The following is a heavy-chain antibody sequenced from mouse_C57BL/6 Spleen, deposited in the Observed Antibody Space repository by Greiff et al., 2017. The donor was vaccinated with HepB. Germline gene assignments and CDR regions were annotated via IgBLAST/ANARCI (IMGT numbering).Heavy chain of an antibody. Sequence: EVKLVESGGGLVQPGGSLKMSCAASGFTFSDYYMYWVRQTPEKSLEWVAYISNGGGSTNYTDNVKGRFTISRDNAKNTLYLQMSRLKSEDTALYYCARRAYEGSMDYWGQGTSVTVSS. J-gene: IGHJ4*01. CDR2: ISNGGGST. CDR3: ARRAYEGSMDY. CDR1: GFTFSDYY. V-gene: IGHV5-12*01. D-gene: IGHD6-5*01.